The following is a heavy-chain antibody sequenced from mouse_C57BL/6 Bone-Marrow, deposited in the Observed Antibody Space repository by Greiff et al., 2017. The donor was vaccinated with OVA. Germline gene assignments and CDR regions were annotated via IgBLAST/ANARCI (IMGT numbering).Heavy chain of an antibody. D-gene: IGHD4-1*02. V-gene: IGHV1-54*01. J-gene: IGHJ2*01. CDR3: ARRPTGTYYFDY. Sequence: VQLQQSGAELVRPGTSVKVSCKASGYAFTNYLIEWVKQRPGQGLEWIGVINPGSGGTNYNEKFKGKATLTADKSSSTAYMQLSSLTSEDSAVYFCARRPTGTYYFDYWGQGTTLTVSS. CDR2: INPGSGGT. CDR1: GYAFTNYL.